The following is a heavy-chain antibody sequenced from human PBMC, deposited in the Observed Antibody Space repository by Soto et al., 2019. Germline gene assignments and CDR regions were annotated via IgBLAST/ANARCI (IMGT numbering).Heavy chain of an antibody. CDR1: GGTFSSYA. Sequence: QVQLVQSGAEVKKPGSSVKVSCKASGGTFSSYAISWVRQAPGQGLEWMGGIIPIFGTADYAQKFQGRVTSTADESTSTAYMELSSLRSEDTAVYSCASHCGGDCYSRSPPYYYYGMDVWGQGTTVTVSS. CDR3: ASHCGGDCYSRSPPYYYYGMDV. CDR2: IIPIFGTA. V-gene: IGHV1-69*12. J-gene: IGHJ6*02. D-gene: IGHD2-21*02.